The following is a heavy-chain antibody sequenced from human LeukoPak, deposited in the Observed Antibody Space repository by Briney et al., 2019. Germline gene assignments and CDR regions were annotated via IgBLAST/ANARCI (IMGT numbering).Heavy chain of an antibody. CDR2: ISGSGGST. CDR1: GFTFTSYA. Sequence: PGGSLRLSCAASGFTFTSYAVSWVRQAPGKGLEWVSAISGSGGSTYYADSVRGRFTISRDNSKNTLYLQMNSLRAYDTAVYHCAKEWQWLAHFDYWGQGTLVTVSS. CDR3: AKEWQWLAHFDY. V-gene: IGHV3-23*01. J-gene: IGHJ4*02. D-gene: IGHD6-19*01.